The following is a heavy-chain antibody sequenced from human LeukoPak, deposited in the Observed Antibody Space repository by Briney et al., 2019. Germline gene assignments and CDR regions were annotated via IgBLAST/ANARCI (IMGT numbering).Heavy chain of an antibody. D-gene: IGHD3-9*01. J-gene: IGHJ3*02. CDR1: GGSFSGYY. V-gene: IGHV4-34*01. CDR3: AKGTSPYYDILTGYSNIYAFDI. CDR2: INHSGST. Sequence: PSETLSLTCAVYGGSFSGYYWSWIRQPPGKGLEWIGEINHSGSTNYNPSLKSRVTISVDTSKNQFSLKLSSVTAADTAVYYCAKGTSPYYDILTGYSNIYAFDIWGQGTMVTVSS.